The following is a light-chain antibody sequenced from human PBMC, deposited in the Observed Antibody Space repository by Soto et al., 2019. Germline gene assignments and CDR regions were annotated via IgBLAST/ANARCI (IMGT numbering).Light chain of an antibody. Sequence: EIVLTQSPGTLSLSPGERAILSCRASQSVSSSYLAWYHQKPGQAPRLLIYGASSRATGIPDRFSGSGSGTDFTLTISRLEPEDSAVYYCQQYGSSPWTFGQGTKVDIK. CDR2: GAS. J-gene: IGKJ1*01. CDR1: QSVSSSY. V-gene: IGKV3-20*01. CDR3: QQYGSSPWT.